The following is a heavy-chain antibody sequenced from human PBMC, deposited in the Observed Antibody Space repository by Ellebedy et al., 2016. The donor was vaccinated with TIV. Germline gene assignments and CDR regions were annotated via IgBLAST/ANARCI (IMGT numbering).Heavy chain of an antibody. D-gene: IGHD6-19*01. CDR1: GGSISSYY. J-gene: IGHJ4*02. V-gene: IGHV4-59*12. CDR2: IYYSGST. Sequence: MPSETLSLTCTVSGGSISSYYWSRIRQPQGKGLEWIGYIYYSGSTNYNPSLKSRVTISVDTSKNQFSLKLSSVTAADTAVYYCARDEVAGTSRPQGAYWGQGTLVTVSS. CDR3: ARDEVAGTSRPQGAY.